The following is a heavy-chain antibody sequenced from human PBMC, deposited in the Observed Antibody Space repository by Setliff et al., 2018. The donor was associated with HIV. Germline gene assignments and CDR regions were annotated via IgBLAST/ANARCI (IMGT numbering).Heavy chain of an antibody. V-gene: IGHV3-48*03. CDR2: ISSSGGSI. Sequence: PGESLKISCAGSGFTFSSYEMNWVRQAPGKGLEWVSYISSSGGSIYYADSVKGRFTISRDNAKNLLYLQMNSLRAEDTAVYYCARGIDSGSQRGFDYWGQGTLVTVSS. CDR1: GFTFSSYE. J-gene: IGHJ4*02. CDR3: ARGIDSGSQRGFDY. D-gene: IGHD1-26*01.